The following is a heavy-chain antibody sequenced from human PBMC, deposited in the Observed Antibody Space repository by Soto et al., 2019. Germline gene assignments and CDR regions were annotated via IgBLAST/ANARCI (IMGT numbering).Heavy chain of an antibody. V-gene: IGHV4-34*01. CDR2: INHSGST. D-gene: IGHD3-3*01. CDR1: GGSFSGYY. J-gene: IGHJ5*02. Sequence: SETLSLTCAVYGGSFSGYYWSWIRQPPGKGLEWIGEINHSGSTNYNPSLKSRVTISVDTSKNQFSLKLSSVTAADTAVYYCASLYDFWSGYSFDPWGQRTLVTVSS. CDR3: ASLYDFWSGYSFDP.